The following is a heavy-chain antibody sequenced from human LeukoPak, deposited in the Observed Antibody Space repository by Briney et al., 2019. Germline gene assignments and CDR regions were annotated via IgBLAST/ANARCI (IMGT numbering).Heavy chain of an antibody. Sequence: ASVKVSCKASGYTFTGYYIHWVRQSPGQGIEWMGWFNPNSGGTDSAQKFQGRVTMTGDTSISTAYMEFSRLTSDDTAVYYCAREYGSGYYYVYLDYWGQGTLVTVSS. V-gene: IGHV1-2*02. CDR3: AREYGSGYYYVYLDY. CDR1: GYTFTGYY. D-gene: IGHD3-10*01. J-gene: IGHJ4*02. CDR2: FNPNSGGT.